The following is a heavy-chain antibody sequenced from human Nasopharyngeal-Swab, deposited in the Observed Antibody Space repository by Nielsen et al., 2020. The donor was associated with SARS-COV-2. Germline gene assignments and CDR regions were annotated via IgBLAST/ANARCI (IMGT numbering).Heavy chain of an antibody. CDR2: INHSGST. J-gene: IGHJ6*03. Sequence: PGKGLEWIGEINHSGSTNYNPSLRSRVTISVDTSKNQFSLKLSSVTAADTAVYYCARVSWEGSYYYYYMDVWGKGTTVTVLL. CDR3: ARVSWEGSYYYYYMDV. D-gene: IGHD1-26*01. V-gene: IGHV4-34*01.